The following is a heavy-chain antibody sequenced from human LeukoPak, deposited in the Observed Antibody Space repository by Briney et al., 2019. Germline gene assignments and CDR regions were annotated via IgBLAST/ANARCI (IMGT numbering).Heavy chain of an antibody. J-gene: IGHJ4*02. Sequence: GGSLRLSCEASGFTFSRYAMIWVRRAPGKGPQWVSRIKGDGISTNYADSVKGRFTISRDNAKNTVYLQMNSLGAEDSAIYYCARGAWTAYYFDYWGQGTLVTVSS. D-gene: IGHD3/OR15-3a*01. V-gene: IGHV3-74*01. CDR1: GFTFSRYA. CDR2: IKGDGIST. CDR3: ARGAWTAYYFDY.